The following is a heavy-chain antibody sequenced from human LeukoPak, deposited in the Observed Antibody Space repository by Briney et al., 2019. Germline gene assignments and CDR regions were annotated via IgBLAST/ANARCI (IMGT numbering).Heavy chain of an antibody. J-gene: IGHJ4*02. CDR3: ARTPASFDY. V-gene: IGHV3-23*01. CDR2: ISNSGGST. Sequence: PGGSLRLSCAASGFTFSSYAMNWVRQAPGEGLEWVSTISNSGGSTYYADSVKGRFTISRDNSKNTLYLQMNSLRAEDTAVYYCARTPASFDYWGQGTLVTVSS. CDR1: GFTFSSYA.